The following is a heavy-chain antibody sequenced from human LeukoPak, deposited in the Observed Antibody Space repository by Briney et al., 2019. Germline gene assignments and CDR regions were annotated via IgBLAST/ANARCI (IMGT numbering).Heavy chain of an antibody. V-gene: IGHV4-39*07. J-gene: IGHJ4*02. CDR1: GGSISTSSYY. CDR3: ARADSSSWYDDY. Sequence: PSETLSLTCTVSGGSISTSSYYWGWIRQPPGKGLEWIGSLYYSGSTNYNPSLKSRVTISVDTSKNQFSLKLSSVTAADTAVYYCARADSSSWYDDYWGQGTLVTVSS. CDR2: LYYSGST. D-gene: IGHD6-13*01.